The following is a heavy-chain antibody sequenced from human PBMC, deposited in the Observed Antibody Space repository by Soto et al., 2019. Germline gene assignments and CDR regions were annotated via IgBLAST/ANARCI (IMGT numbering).Heavy chain of an antibody. V-gene: IGHV5-10-1*01. CDR3: ARRLSGPKEEYNAYYFYGLDV. Sequence: GASLTLSCQPSGYRPSKYWITWVRQMPGKGLEWMGTIDPSDPYSKNSPSHQGHVSIAADTSTNTAYLHWSSLKASDTAVYYCARRLSGPKEEYNAYYFYGLDVWGQGTTVPVS. CDR2: IDPSDPYS. J-gene: IGHJ6*02. CDR1: GYRPSKYW. D-gene: IGHD6-6*01.